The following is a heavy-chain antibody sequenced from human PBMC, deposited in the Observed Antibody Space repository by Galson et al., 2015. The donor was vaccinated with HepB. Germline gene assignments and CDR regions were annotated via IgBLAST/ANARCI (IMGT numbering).Heavy chain of an antibody. CDR2: IYYSGST. D-gene: IGHD4-17*01. CDR1: VGSISSGGYY. J-gene: IGHJ6*02. V-gene: IGHV4-31*03. CDR3: AGYGAPRDYYGLDV. Sequence: TLSLTCTVAVGSISSGGYYWSWIRQHPGEGLEWIGYIYYSGSTYYNPSLKSRVTISVDTSKNQFSLKLSSVTAADTAVYYCAGYGAPRDYYGLDVWGQGTTVTVSS.